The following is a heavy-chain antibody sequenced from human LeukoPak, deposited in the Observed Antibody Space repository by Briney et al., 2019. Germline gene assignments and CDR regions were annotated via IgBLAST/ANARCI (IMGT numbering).Heavy chain of an antibody. Sequence: SQTLFLTCTVSGGSISSGDYYWSWIRQPPGKGLEWIGYIYYSGSTYYNPSLKSRVTISVDTSKNQFSLKLSSVTAADTAVYYCANGPVATILSYWGQGTLVTVSS. J-gene: IGHJ4*02. CDR2: IYYSGST. V-gene: IGHV4-30-4*01. CDR3: ANGPVATILSY. CDR1: GGSISSGDYY. D-gene: IGHD5-12*01.